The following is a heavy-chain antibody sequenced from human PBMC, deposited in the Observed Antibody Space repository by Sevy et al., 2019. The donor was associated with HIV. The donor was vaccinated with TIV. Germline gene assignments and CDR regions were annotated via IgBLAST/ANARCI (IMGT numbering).Heavy chain of an antibody. V-gene: IGHV1-2*06. J-gene: IGHJ4*02. CDR2: INPTSGGT. Sequence: ASVKVSCKTSGYSFSGYNMHWVRQAPGQGLEWMGRINPTSGGTKVAEMFQGRVTMTRDMSISTAYMELSSLRSDDTAVYYCARVPAAAGTRGYFDYWGQGTLVTVSS. CDR1: GYSFSGYN. CDR3: ARVPAAAGTRGYFDY. D-gene: IGHD6-13*01.